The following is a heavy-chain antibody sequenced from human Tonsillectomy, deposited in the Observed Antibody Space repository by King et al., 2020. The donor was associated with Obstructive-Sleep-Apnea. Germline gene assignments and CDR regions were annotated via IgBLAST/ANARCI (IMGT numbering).Heavy chain of an antibody. CDR1: GFTFSSYW. V-gene: IGHV3-74*01. J-gene: IGHJ4*02. CDR3: VRARWYYDSPDPFWD. Sequence: EVQLVESGGGLVQPGGSLRLSCAASGFTFSSYWMHWVRQAPGKGLVWVSRINSDGSTTSYADSVKGRFTISRDNAKNTLYLQMNSLRAEDTAVYYCVRARWYYDSPDPFWDWGQGTLVTVSS. CDR2: INSDGSTT. D-gene: IGHD3-22*01.